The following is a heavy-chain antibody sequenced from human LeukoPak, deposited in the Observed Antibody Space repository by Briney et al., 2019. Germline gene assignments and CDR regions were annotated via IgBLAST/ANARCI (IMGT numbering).Heavy chain of an antibody. V-gene: IGHV3-21*01. Sequence: PGGSLRLSCAASGFTFSSYSMNWVRQAPGKGLEWVSSISSSSSYICYADSVKGRFTISRDNAKNSLYLQMNSLRAEDTAVYYCVLRRHGRYFDYWGQGTLVTVSS. CDR1: GFTFSSYS. CDR3: VLRRHGRYFDY. J-gene: IGHJ4*02. D-gene: IGHD1-26*01. CDR2: ISSSSSYI.